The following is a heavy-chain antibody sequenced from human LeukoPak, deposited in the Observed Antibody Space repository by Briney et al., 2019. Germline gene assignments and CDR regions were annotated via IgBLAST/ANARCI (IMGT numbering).Heavy chain of an antibody. CDR1: GGSFSGDY. CDR3: ARGSDDSRVGDY. Sequence: SETLSLTCAVYGGSFSGDYWSWIRQPPGKGLEWIGEINDSGSTNYDPSLKSRVTISVDRSKNQFSLKLSSVTAADTAVYYCARGSDDSRVGDYWGQGTLVTVSS. D-gene: IGHD3-22*01. CDR2: INDSGST. J-gene: IGHJ4*02. V-gene: IGHV4-34*01.